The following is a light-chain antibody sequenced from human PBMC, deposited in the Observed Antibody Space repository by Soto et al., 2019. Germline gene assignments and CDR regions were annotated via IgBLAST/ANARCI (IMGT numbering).Light chain of an antibody. CDR2: GAS. CDR1: QSVSSN. V-gene: IGKV3-15*01. Sequence: ELVRTRSPATLSLSPGERATLSSSASQSVSSNFAWYQQKPGQAPRLLIYGASTRATGIPARFSGSGSGAEFTLTISSLQYEDFSVYYCLQYNNWPRTFGQGNKLDIK. J-gene: IGKJ2*01. CDR3: LQYNNWPRT.